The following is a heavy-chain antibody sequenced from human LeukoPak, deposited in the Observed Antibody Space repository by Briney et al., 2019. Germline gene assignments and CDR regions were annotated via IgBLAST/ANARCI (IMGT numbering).Heavy chain of an antibody. CDR2: ISSSSSTI. Sequence: GGSLRLSCAASGFTFSSYSMNWVRQAPGKGLEWVSYISSSSSTIYYADSVKGRFTISRDNSKNTLYLQMNSLRAEDTAVYYCARDKRGYSYGLFDYWGQGTLVTVSS. J-gene: IGHJ4*02. V-gene: IGHV3-48*01. D-gene: IGHD5-18*01. CDR1: GFTFSSYS. CDR3: ARDKRGYSYGLFDY.